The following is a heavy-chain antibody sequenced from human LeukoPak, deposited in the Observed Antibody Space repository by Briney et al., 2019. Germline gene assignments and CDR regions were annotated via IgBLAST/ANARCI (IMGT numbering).Heavy chain of an antibody. D-gene: IGHD3-22*01. CDR2: IFHTGSP. V-gene: IGHV4-38-2*02. J-gene: IGHJ3*02. CDR1: GYSFSSGFY. Sequence: SETLSLTCSVSGYSFSSGFYWGWIRQPPGKGLEWIGSIFHTGSPYYNPSLKSRVTMSVDTSKNQFSLKLSSVTAADTAFYYCARANYYDTSGYSRGAFDIWGQGTMVTVSS. CDR3: ARANYYDTSGYSRGAFDI.